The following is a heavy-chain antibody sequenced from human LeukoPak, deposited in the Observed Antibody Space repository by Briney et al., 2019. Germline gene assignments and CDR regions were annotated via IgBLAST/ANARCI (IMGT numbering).Heavy chain of an antibody. J-gene: IGHJ4*02. CDR3: ATDEVGAAGTFDY. CDR2: FDPEDGGT. D-gene: IGHD2-15*01. Sequence: ASVKVSCKVSGYTLTELSMHWVRQAPGKGLEWMGGFDPEDGGTIYAQKFQGRVTVTEDTSTDTAYMELSSLRSEDTAVYYCATDEVGAAGTFDYWSQGTLVTVSS. CDR1: GYTLTELS. V-gene: IGHV1-24*01.